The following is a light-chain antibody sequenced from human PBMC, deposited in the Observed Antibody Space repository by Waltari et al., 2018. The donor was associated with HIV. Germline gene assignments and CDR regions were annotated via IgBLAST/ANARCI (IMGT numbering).Light chain of an antibody. CDR2: GKT. CDR1: SSNIGAGYD. CDR3: QSYDSSLSALHWV. J-gene: IGLJ3*02. Sequence: QSVLTQPPSVSGAPGQRVTISCTGSSSNIGAGYDVHWYQQLPGAAPKLLIYGKTNGPSGVPDRFSGSKSGTSASLAITGLQAEDEADYYCQSYDSSLSALHWVFGGGTKLTVL. V-gene: IGLV1-40*01.